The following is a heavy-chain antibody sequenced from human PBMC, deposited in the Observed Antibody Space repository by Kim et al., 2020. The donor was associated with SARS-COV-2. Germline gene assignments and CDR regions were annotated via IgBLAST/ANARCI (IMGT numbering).Heavy chain of an antibody. CDR3: ARFLLGDGYNIDY. J-gene: IGHJ4*02. Sequence: SETLSLTCTVSGGSISSSSYYWGWIRQPPGKGLEWIGSIYYSGSTYYNPSLKSRVTISVDTSKNQFSLKLSSVTAADTAVYYCARFLLGDGYNIDYWGQGTLVTVSS. CDR2: IYYSGST. CDR1: GGSISSSSYY. V-gene: IGHV4-39*01. D-gene: IGHD3-10*01.